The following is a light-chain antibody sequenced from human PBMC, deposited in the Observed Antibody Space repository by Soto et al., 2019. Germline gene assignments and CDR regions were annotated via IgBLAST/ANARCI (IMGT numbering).Light chain of an antibody. Sequence: EMVLTQSPGTLSLSPGERATLSCSASQSISSSYLAWYQQKPGQAPRFLIYGASRRATGIPGRFSGSGSGTDFTLTISKLESEDFAVYYCQHYGTSPPITFGQGTRLEIK. J-gene: IGKJ5*01. V-gene: IGKV3-20*01. CDR2: GAS. CDR1: QSISSSY. CDR3: QHYGTSPPIT.